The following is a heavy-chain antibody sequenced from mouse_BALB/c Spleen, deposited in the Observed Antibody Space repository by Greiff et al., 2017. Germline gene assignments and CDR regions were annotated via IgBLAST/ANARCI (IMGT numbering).Heavy chain of an antibody. CDR3: ARSGYYGRDPYYYAMDY. J-gene: IGHJ4*01. V-gene: IGHV5-17*02. D-gene: IGHD1-1*01. Sequence: DVKLVESGGGLVQPGGSRKLSCAASGFTFSSFGMHWVRQAPEKGLEWVAYISSGSSTIYYADTVKGRFTISRDNPKNTLFLQMTSLRSEDTAMYYCARSGYYGRDPYYYAMDYWGQGTSVTVSS. CDR2: ISSGSSTI. CDR1: GFTFSSFG.